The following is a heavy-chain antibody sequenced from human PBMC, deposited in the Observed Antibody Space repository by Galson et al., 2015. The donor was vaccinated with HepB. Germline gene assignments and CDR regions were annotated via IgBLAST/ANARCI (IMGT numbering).Heavy chain of an antibody. V-gene: IGHV3-30*03. CDR2: ISYDGSNK. D-gene: IGHD2-15*01. CDR1: GFTFSSYG. J-gene: IGHJ4*02. CDR3: TPLAAHDY. Sequence: LRLSCAASGFTFSSYGMHWVHQAPGKGLEWVAVISYDGSNKYYADSVKGRFTISRDNSKNTLYLQMNSLRAEDTAVYYCTPLAAHDYWGQGTLVTVSS.